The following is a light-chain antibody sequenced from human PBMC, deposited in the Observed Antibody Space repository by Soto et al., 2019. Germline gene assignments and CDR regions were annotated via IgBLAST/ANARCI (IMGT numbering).Light chain of an antibody. Sequence: EIVMTQSPATLSVSPGERATLSCRASQSVSGSLAWYQQKPGQAPRLLIYGASTRATGIPDRFSGSGSGTEFTLTISSLQSEDFAVYYCQQYNNWLRTFGQGTKVDIK. CDR3: QQYNNWLRT. CDR1: QSVSGS. J-gene: IGKJ1*01. CDR2: GAS. V-gene: IGKV3-15*01.